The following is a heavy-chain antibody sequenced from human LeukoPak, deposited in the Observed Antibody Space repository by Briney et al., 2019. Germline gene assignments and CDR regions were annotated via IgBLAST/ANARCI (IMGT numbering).Heavy chain of an antibody. CDR3: ARLLSVTMIVDDS. CDR2: IWNDGSDD. CDR1: GFSFSSYG. J-gene: IGHJ4*02. V-gene: IGHV3-33*01. D-gene: IGHD3-22*01. Sequence: GGSLRPSCAASGFSFSSYGMRWVRQAPGKGLEWVAVIWNDGSDDYYKDSVKGRFTISRDNSKNTLYLQMNSLRAEDTAVYYCARLLSVTMIVDDSWGQGTLVTVSS.